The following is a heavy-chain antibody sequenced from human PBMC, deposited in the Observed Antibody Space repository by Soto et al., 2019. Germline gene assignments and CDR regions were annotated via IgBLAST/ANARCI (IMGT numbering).Heavy chain of an antibody. CDR3: ARRGGNPENYPYYFDH. V-gene: IGHV4-59*08. Sequence: SETLSLTCTVSGGSISNYYWTWMRQPPGKGLEWIGYIYYSGNTNYNPSLKSRLTMSVDTSKNQFSLKLSSVTAADTAVYYCARRGGNPENYPYYFDHCGQGTLVTVSS. D-gene: IGHD1-7*01. J-gene: IGHJ4*02. CDR2: IYYSGNT. CDR1: GGSISNYY.